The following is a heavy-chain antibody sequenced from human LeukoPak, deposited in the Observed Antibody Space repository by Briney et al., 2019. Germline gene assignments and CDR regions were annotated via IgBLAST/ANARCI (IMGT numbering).Heavy chain of an antibody. CDR3: ARGTPADYGDYVLLDY. V-gene: IGHV4-59*01. D-gene: IGHD4-17*01. Sequence: PSETLSLTCTVSGGSISSYYWSWIRQPPGKGLECIGYIYYSGSTNYNPSLKSRVTISVDTSKNQFSPKLSSVTAADTAVYYCARGTPADYGDYVLLDYWGQGTLVTVSS. J-gene: IGHJ4*02. CDR1: GGSISSYY. CDR2: IYYSGST.